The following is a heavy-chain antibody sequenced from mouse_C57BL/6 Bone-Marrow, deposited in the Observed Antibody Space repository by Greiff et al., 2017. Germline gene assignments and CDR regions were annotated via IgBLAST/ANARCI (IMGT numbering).Heavy chain of an antibody. J-gene: IGHJ4*01. CDR2: IYPGSGST. CDR1: GYTFPSYW. Sequence: QVQLQQPGAELVKPGASVTMSCKASGYTFPSYWITWVKQRPGQGLEWIGDIYPGSGSTNYNEKFKSKATLTVDTSSSTAYMQLSSLTSEDSAVYYCARNDGYYVWAMDYWGQGTSVTVSS. V-gene: IGHV1-55*01. D-gene: IGHD2-3*01. CDR3: ARNDGYYVWAMDY.